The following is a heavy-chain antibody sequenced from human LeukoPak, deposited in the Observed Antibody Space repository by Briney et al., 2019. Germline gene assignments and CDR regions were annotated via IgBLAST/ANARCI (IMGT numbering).Heavy chain of an antibody. Sequence: GRSLRLSCAASGFTFSSYAMHWVRQGPGKGLEWVAVISYDGSNKYYADSVKGRFTISRDNSKNTLYLQMNSLRAEDTAVYYCARGGAAAGPGGPYYYGMDVWGKGTTVTVSS. CDR1: GFTFSSYA. CDR2: ISYDGSNK. V-gene: IGHV3-30*04. CDR3: ARGGAAAGPGGPYYYGMDV. D-gene: IGHD6-13*01. J-gene: IGHJ6*04.